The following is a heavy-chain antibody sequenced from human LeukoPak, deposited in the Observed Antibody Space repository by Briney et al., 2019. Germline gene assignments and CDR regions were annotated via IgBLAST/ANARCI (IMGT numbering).Heavy chain of an antibody. Sequence: SETLSLTCTVSGGSISSYYWSWIRQPPGKGLEWIGYIYYSGSTNYNPSLKSRVTISVDTSKNQFSLKLCSVTAADTAVYYCARRNRGRGANYWGQGTLVTVSS. D-gene: IGHD1-26*01. V-gene: IGHV4-59*12. CDR3: ARRNRGRGANY. J-gene: IGHJ4*02. CDR1: GGSISSYY. CDR2: IYYSGST.